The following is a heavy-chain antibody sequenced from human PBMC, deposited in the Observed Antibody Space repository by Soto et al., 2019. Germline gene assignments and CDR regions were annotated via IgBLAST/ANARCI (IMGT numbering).Heavy chain of an antibody. CDR1: EFTFSKYW. D-gene: IGHD3-22*01. Sequence: GGSLRLSCVASEFTFSKYWMHWVRQAPGKGLVWLSRINMDGTKTAYADSVKGRFTVSRDNANNTLYLQMNSLGVEDTAVYYCARDYYYDSRSSSVNWFDPWGQGTLVTVSS. V-gene: IGHV3-74*01. CDR3: ARDYYYDSRSSSVNWFDP. J-gene: IGHJ5*02. CDR2: INMDGTKT.